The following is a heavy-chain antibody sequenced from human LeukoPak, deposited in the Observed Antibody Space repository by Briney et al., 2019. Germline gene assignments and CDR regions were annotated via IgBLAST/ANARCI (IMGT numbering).Heavy chain of an antibody. J-gene: IGHJ6*04. CDR1: GGSISSSNW. V-gene: IGHV4-4*02. CDR3: ARGYGSGAYYYYGMGV. D-gene: IGHD3-10*01. CDR2: IYHSGST. Sequence: SETLSLTCAVSGGSISSSNWWSWVRQPPGKGLEWIGEIYHSGSTNYNPSLKSRVTISVDKSKNQFSLKLSSVTAADTAEYYCARGYGSGAYYYYGMGVWGKGTTVTVSS.